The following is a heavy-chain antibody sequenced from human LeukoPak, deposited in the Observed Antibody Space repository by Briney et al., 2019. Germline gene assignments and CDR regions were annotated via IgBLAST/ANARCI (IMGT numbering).Heavy chain of an antibody. V-gene: IGHV4-59*08. J-gene: IGHJ4*02. CDR1: GGSLSSHF. Sequence: SETLSLTCTVSGGSLSSHFWSWIRQPPGKVLEWIGYIYYSGSTNYNPSLKSRVTISVDTSKNQFSLKLSSVTAADTAVYYCARHGRDGYNYFDYWGQGTLVTVSS. CDR3: ARHGRDGYNYFDY. CDR2: IYYSGST. D-gene: IGHD5-24*01.